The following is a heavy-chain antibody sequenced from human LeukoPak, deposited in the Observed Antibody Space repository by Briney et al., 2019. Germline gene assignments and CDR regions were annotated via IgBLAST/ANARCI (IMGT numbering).Heavy chain of an antibody. J-gene: IGHJ4*02. CDR3: ARGLRDSSGYYYFDY. D-gene: IGHD3-22*01. CDR1: GGSISSYY. Sequence: SETLSLTCTVSGGSISSYYWSWILQPPGKGLEWIGEINHSGSTNYNPSLKSRVTISVDTSKNQFSLKLSSVTAADTAVYYCARGLRDSSGYYYFDYWGQGTLVTVSS. CDR2: INHSGST. V-gene: IGHV4-34*01.